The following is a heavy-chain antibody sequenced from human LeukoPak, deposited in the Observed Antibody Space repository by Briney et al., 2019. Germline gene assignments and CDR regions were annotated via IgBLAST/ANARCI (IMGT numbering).Heavy chain of an antibody. Sequence: GGSLRLSCAACGFTFRNDYMSWVRQAPGKGLEWVSVIYSGGATYYADSVKGRLTISRDNSKNTLYLQMNSLRAEDTAVYYCARDQGVAVGHYFDYWGQGTLVTVSS. CDR3: ARDQGVAVGHYFDY. CDR2: IYSGGAT. V-gene: IGHV3-53*01. D-gene: IGHD6-19*01. J-gene: IGHJ4*02. CDR1: GFTFRNDY.